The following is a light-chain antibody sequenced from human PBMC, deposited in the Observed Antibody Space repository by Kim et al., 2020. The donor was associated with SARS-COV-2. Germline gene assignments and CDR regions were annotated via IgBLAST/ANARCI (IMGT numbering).Light chain of an antibody. Sequence: SPGQTASITCSGDKLGVQYVCWYQQKPGQSPGVVIYQDSKRPSGIPERFSGSNSGNTATLTISGTQAIDEADYYCQAWDSTATWVFGGGTQLTVL. J-gene: IGLJ3*02. CDR1: KLGVQY. CDR3: QAWDSTATWV. V-gene: IGLV3-1*01. CDR2: QDS.